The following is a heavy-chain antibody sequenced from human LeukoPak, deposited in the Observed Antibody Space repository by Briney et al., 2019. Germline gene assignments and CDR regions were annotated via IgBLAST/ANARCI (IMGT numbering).Heavy chain of an antibody. D-gene: IGHD6-13*01. CDR2: ISGSGGST. CDR1: GFTFSSYA. Sequence: GRSLRLSCAASGFTFSSYAMSWVRQAPGKGLEWVSAISGSGGSTYYADSVKGRFTISRDNSKNTLYLQMNSLRAEDTAVYYCAIYSSSWGDNWFDPWGQGTLVTVSS. V-gene: IGHV3-23*01. J-gene: IGHJ5*02. CDR3: AIYSSSWGDNWFDP.